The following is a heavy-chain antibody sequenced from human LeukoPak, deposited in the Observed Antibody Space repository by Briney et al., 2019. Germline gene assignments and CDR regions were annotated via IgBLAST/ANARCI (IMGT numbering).Heavy chain of an antibody. D-gene: IGHD3-10*01. V-gene: IGHV4-30-4*01. CDR3: ARGGYFDY. J-gene: IGHJ4*02. CDR1: GGSISSADYY. Sequence: SQTLSLTCTVSGGSISSADYYWSWIRQPPGKGLEWIGYIYYSGSTYHNPSLKSRVTISVDTSKNQFSLKLSSVTAADTAVYYCARGGYFDYWGQGTLVTVS. CDR2: IYYSGST.